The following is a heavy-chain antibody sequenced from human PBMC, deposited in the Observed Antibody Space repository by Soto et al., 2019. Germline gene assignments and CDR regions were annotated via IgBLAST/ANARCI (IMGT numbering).Heavy chain of an antibody. CDR3: ARDLSEEGWFDP. Sequence: QSQTLSLTCTVSGGSISSGGYYWSWIRQHPGKGLEWIGYIYYSGSTYYNPSLKSRVTISVDTSKNQFSLKLSSVTAADTAVYYCARDLSEEGWFDPWGQGTLVTVSS. V-gene: IGHV4-31*03. D-gene: IGHD1-26*01. CDR1: GGSISSGGYY. CDR2: IYYSGST. J-gene: IGHJ5*02.